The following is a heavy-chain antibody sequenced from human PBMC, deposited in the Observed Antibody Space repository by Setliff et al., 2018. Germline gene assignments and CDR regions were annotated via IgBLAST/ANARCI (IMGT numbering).Heavy chain of an antibody. CDR1: GDTFNTYT. CDR3: ARDSVTLGQLERRGGFRYYDMDV. J-gene: IGHJ6*02. D-gene: IGHD1-1*01. Sequence: ASVKVSCKASGDTFNTYTLSWVRQAPGQGLEWMGGIIPLLETVKYAQKFQDRVTITADKSTSTVYMELNSLISEDTAVYLCARDSVTLGQLERRGGFRYYDMDVWGQGTTVTVSS. CDR2: IIPLLETV. V-gene: IGHV1-69*06.